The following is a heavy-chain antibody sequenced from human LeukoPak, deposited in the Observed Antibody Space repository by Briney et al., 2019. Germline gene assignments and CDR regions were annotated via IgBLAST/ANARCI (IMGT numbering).Heavy chain of an antibody. J-gene: IGHJ4*02. Sequence: GGSLRLSCAAPGFTFSSYWMSWVRQAPGKGLEWVANIKQDGSEKYYVDSVKGRFTISRDNAKNSLYLQMNSLRAEDTAVYYCARDLRGSYYWGQGTLVTVSS. V-gene: IGHV3-7*01. CDR1: GFTFSSYW. D-gene: IGHD1-26*01. CDR2: IKQDGSEK. CDR3: ARDLRGSYY.